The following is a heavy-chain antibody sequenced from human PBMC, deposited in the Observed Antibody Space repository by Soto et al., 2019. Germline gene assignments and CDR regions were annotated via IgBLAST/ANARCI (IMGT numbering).Heavy chain of an antibody. CDR1: GFTFSSYA. J-gene: IGHJ4*02. V-gene: IGHV3-30-3*01. Sequence: QVQLVESGGGVVQPGRSLRLSCAASGFTFSSYAMHWVRQAPGKGLEWVAVISYDGSNKYYADSVKGRFTISRDNSKNTLYLQMNSLRAEDTAVYYCARGAFYGPFDYWGQGTLVTVSS. CDR3: ARGAFYGPFDY. D-gene: IGHD3-10*01. CDR2: ISYDGSNK.